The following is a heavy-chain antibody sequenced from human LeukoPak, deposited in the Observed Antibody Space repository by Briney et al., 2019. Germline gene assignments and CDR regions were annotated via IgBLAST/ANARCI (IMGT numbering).Heavy chain of an antibody. CDR2: FDPKDGET. CDR1: GYTLTELS. J-gene: IGHJ4*02. V-gene: IGHV1-24*01. D-gene: IGHD1-14*01. CDR3: ARDLPREPPDY. Sequence: ASVKVSCKVSGYTLTELSIYWVRQAPGKGLEWMGGFDPKDGETIYAQKFQGRVTMTRDTSTSTVYMELSSLRSEDTAVYYCARDLPREPPDYWGQGTLVTVSS.